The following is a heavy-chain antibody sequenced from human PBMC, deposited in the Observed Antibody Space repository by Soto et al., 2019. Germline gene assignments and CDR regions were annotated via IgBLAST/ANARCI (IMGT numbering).Heavy chain of an antibody. V-gene: IGHV3-74*01. D-gene: IGHD3-3*01. CDR3: ARNPYYDFWSGYYFDFDY. CDR2: INSDGSST. J-gene: IGHJ4*02. Sequence: PGGSLRLSCAASGFTFSSYWMHWVRQAPGKGLVWVSHINSDGSSTSYADSVKGRFTISRDNAKNTLYLQMNSLRAEDTAVYYCARNPYYDFWSGYYFDFDYWGQGT. CDR1: GFTFSSYW.